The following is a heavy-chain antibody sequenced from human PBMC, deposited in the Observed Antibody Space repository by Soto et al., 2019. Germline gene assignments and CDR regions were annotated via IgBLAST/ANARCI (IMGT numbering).Heavy chain of an antibody. CDR1: GFTFSSYW. Sequence: GGSLRLSCAASGFTFSSYWMSWVRQAPGKGLEWVANIKQDGSEKYYVDSVKGRFTISRDNAKNSLYLQMNSLRAEDTAVYYCARQRTGITGTKYYYYYYMDVWGKGTTVTVSS. V-gene: IGHV3-7*01. J-gene: IGHJ6*03. CDR3: ARQRTGITGTKYYYYYYMDV. CDR2: IKQDGSEK. D-gene: IGHD1-20*01.